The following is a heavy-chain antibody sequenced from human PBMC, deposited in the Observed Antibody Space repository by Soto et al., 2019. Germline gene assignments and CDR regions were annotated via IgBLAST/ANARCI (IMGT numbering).Heavy chain of an antibody. D-gene: IGHD5-12*01. V-gene: IGHV5-51*01. CDR3: ARVVVATIPTYYYYGMDV. J-gene: IGHJ6*02. Sequence: PGESLKISCKGSGYSSTSYWIGWVRQMPGKGLEWMGIIYPGDSDTRYSPSFQGQVTISADKSISTAYLQWSSLKASDTAMYYCARVVVATIPTYYYYGMDVWGQGTTVTVSS. CDR1: GYSSTSYW. CDR2: IYPGDSDT.